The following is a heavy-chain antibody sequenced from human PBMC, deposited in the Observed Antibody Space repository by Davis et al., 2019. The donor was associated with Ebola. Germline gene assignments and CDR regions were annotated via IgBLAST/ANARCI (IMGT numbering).Heavy chain of an antibody. CDR1: GYTFTSYA. CDR3: ARGPTDPSGG. CDR2: IIPIFGTA. Sequence: SVKVSCKASGYTFTSYAISWVRQAPGQGLEWMGEIIPIFGTANYAQKFQGRVTITADESTRTAYMELSSRRSEETAVYYCARGPTDPSGGWGQGTLVTVSS. V-gene: IGHV1-69*13. J-gene: IGHJ4*02. D-gene: IGHD3-16*01.